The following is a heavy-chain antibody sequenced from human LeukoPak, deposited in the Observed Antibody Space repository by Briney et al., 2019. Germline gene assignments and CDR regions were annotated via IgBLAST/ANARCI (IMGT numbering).Heavy chain of an antibody. V-gene: IGHV3-9*01. CDR3: AKATVLDCSGGSCSFDY. Sequence: GRSLRLSCAASGFTFDDYAMHWVRQAPGKGLEWVSGISWNSGSIGYADSVKGRFTISRDNAKNSLYLQMNSLRAEDTALYYCAKATVLDCSGGSCSFDYWGQGTLVTVSS. D-gene: IGHD2-15*01. CDR1: GFTFDDYA. CDR2: ISWNSGSI. J-gene: IGHJ4*02.